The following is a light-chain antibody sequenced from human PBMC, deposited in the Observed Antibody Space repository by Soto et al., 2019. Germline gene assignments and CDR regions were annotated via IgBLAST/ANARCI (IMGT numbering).Light chain of an antibody. CDR3: NSYTSSSTLV. V-gene: IGLV2-14*03. CDR2: DVS. Sequence: QSALTQPASVSGSPGQSITISCTGTSSDVGDFNYVSWYQQHPGKAPKLMIYDVSNRPSGVSNRFSGSKSGNTASLTISGLQPEDEADYYCNSYTSSSTLVFGGGTQLTVL. CDR1: SSDVGDFNY. J-gene: IGLJ2*01.